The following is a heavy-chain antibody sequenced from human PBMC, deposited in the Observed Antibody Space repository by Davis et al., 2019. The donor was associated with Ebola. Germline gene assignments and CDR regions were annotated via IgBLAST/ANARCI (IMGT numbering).Heavy chain of an antibody. D-gene: IGHD6-6*01. CDR3: ARAGAARPLDY. Sequence: PGGSLRLSCAASGFTFSAYYMSWIRQAPGKGLEWVSYISSSSSYTNYADSVKGRFTISRDNAKNSLYLQMNSLRAEDTAVYYCARAGAARPLDYWGQGTLVTVSS. J-gene: IGHJ4*02. V-gene: IGHV3-11*06. CDR1: GFTFSAYY. CDR2: ISSSSSYT.